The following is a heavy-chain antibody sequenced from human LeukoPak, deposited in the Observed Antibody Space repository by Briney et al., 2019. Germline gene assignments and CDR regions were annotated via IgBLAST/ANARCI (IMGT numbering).Heavy chain of an antibody. J-gene: IGHJ5*02. CDR1: GGSISSYY. V-gene: IGHV4-59*01. CDR2: IYYSGST. Sequence: PSETLSLTCTVSGGSISSYYWSWIRQPPGKGLEWIGYIYYSGSTNYNPSLKGRVTISVDTSKNQFSLKLSSVTAADTAVYYCARSLRYFDWLAGFDPWGQGTLVTVSS. D-gene: IGHD3-9*01. CDR3: ARSLRYFDWLAGFDP.